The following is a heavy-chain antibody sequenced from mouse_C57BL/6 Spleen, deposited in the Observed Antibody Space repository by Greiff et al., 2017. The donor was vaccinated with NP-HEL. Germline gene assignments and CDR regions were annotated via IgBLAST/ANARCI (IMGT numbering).Heavy chain of an antibody. CDR1: GFTFNTYA. CDR2: IRSKSSNYAT. D-gene: IGHD2-14*01. J-gene: IGHJ4*01. V-gene: IGHV10-3*01. Sequence: EVQGVESGGGLVQPKGSLKLSCAASGFTFNTYAMHWVRQAPGKGLEWVARIRSKSSNYATYYADSVKDRFTISRDDSQSMLYLQMNNLKTEDTAMYYCVGEGYSILYYYAMDYWGQGTSVTVSS. CDR3: VGEGYSILYYYAMDY.